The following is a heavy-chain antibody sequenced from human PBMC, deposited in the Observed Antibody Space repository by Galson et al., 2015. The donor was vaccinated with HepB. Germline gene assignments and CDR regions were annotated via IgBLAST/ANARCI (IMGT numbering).Heavy chain of an antibody. J-gene: IGHJ6*03. CDR3: AKGVVPGNYYYYMDV. V-gene: IGHV3-30*02. Sequence: DSVKGRFTISRDNSKNTLYLQMNSLRVEDTAVYYCAKGVVPGNYYYYMDVWGKGTTVTVSS. D-gene: IGHD2-21*01.